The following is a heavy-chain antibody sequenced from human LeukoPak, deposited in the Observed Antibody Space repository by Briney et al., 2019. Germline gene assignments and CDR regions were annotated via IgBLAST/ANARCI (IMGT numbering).Heavy chain of an antibody. CDR1: GFTFSSYW. Sequence: GGSLRLSCAASGFTFSSYWMHWVRQAPGKGLVWVSRINSDGSSTSYADSVKGRFTISRDNAKNTLYLQMNSLRAEDTAVYYCVRQIGAGAFDLWGRDRVVTVSS. J-gene: IGHJ2*01. D-gene: IGHD6-19*01. CDR3: VRQIGAGAFDL. CDR2: INSDGSST. V-gene: IGHV3-74*01.